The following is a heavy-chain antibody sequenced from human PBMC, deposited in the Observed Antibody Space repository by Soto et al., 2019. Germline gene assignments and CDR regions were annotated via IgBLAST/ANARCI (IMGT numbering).Heavy chain of an antibody. D-gene: IGHD3-3*01. CDR2: IKQDGSEK. J-gene: IGHJ4*02. V-gene: IGHV3-7*01. CDR1: GFTFSSYW. CDR3: ARGRTGFFSAAHYFDY. Sequence: EVQLVESGGGLVQPGGSLRLSCAASGFTFSSYWMSWVRQAPGKGLEWVANIKQDGSEKYYVDSLKGRLTISRDNAENSLSLQLNSLRAEDTAVYYCARGRTGFFSAAHYFDYWGQGTLVTVSS.